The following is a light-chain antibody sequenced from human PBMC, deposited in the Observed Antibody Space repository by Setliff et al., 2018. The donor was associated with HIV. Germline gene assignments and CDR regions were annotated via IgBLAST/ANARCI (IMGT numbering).Light chain of an antibody. Sequence: QSVLTQPPSVSGAPGQRVTVSCTGSNSNIGAGYEVHWYQQFPGTVPKLLIYDNTNRPSGVPDRFSGSRSGTSASLAITGLQAEDEADYFCQSYDTSLHWVFGGGTKSPS. CDR1: NSNIGAGYE. CDR2: DNT. V-gene: IGLV1-40*01. CDR3: QSYDTSLHWV. J-gene: IGLJ3*02.